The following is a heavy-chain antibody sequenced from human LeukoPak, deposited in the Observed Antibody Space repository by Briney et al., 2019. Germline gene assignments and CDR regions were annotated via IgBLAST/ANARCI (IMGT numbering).Heavy chain of an antibody. J-gene: IGHJ4*02. V-gene: IGHV3-7*05. CDR1: GFPFSNYW. Sequence: PGGSPRLSCAASGFPFSNYWMSWVRQAPGKGLEWVASIKEDGSQKYYVDSVKGRFTISRDNTKNSLYLQMNFLRAEDTAVYYCARGLPPIGAFLDYWGQGAPVTVSS. CDR3: ARGLPPIGAFLDY. CDR2: IKEDGSQK.